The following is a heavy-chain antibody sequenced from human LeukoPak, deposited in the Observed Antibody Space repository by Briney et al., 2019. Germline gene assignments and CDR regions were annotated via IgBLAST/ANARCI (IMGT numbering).Heavy chain of an antibody. D-gene: IGHD4-17*01. CDR3: TRHDDDYGDYYAFDI. V-gene: IGHV3-73*01. CDR2: IRSKANSYAT. J-gene: IGHJ3*02. CDR1: GFTFSGSA. Sequence: GGSLRLSCAASGFTFSGSAMHWVRQASGRGLEWVGRIRSKANSYATAYAASVKGRFTISRDDSKNTAYLQMNSLKTEDTAVYYCTRHDDDYGDYYAFDIWGQGTMVTVSS.